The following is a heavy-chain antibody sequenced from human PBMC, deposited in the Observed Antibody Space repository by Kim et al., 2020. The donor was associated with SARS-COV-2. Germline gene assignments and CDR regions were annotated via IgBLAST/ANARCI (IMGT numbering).Heavy chain of an antibody. CDR3: TRQSYTSAYYFDY. Sequence: YAESVGGRFTISRANSKTTLYLQMNSLRAEDTAIYYCTRQSYTSAYYFDYWGQGTLVTVSS. D-gene: IGHD5-18*01. J-gene: IGHJ4*02. V-gene: IGHV3-30*07.